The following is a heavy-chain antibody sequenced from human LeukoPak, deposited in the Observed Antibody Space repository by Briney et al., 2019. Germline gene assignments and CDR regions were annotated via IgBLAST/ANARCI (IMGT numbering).Heavy chain of an antibody. Sequence: GGSLRLSCAASGFTFSAHAMSWVRQAPGKGLECVSGISGSGGGTYYADSVKGRFTISRDNSKNTLYLQMNSLRAEDTAVYFCARVATGSYDWFDPWGQGTLVTVSS. CDR1: GFTFSAHA. D-gene: IGHD3-10*01. CDR3: ARVATGSYDWFDP. J-gene: IGHJ5*02. V-gene: IGHV3-23*01. CDR2: ISGSGGGT.